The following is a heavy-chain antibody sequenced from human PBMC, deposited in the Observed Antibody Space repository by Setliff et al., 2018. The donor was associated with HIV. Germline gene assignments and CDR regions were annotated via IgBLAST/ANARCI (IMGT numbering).Heavy chain of an antibody. Sequence: ASVKVSCKPSGYTFTAYGLSWVRQAPGQGLEWMGWISTYSDETSYAQTLQGRVAMTTDTSTSTAYMELRRLTFDDTAVYYCARDVEHMMDVWGQGTTVTVSS. J-gene: IGHJ6*02. V-gene: IGHV1-18*01. CDR1: GYTFTAYG. CDR2: ISTYSDET. CDR3: ARDVEHMMDV.